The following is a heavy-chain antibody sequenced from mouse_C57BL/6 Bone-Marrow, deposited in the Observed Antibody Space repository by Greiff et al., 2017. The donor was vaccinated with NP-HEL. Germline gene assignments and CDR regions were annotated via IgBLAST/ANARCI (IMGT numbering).Heavy chain of an antibody. J-gene: IGHJ2*01. CDR3: ALWGYDEGDY. V-gene: IGHV2-2*01. CDR1: GFSLTSYG. D-gene: IGHD2-2*01. CDR2: IWSGGST. Sequence: VQLQQSGPGLVQPSQRLSITCTVSGFSLTSYGVHWVRRSPGKGLEWLGVIWSGGSTDYNAAFISRLSISKDNSKSQVFFKMNRPQADDTAIYYCALWGYDEGDYWGQGTTLTVSS.